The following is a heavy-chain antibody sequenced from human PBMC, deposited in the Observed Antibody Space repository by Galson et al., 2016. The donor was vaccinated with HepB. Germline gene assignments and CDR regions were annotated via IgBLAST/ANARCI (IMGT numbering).Heavy chain of an antibody. CDR3: AWKDGDMHPSDY. CDR1: GFTFRIYH. Sequence: SLRLSCAASGFTFRIYHMTWVRQAPGKGLEWVSAISSGGSTYYADSVKGRFSISRDNSKNILYLQMNSQRIEDTAGYYCAWKDGDMHPSDYWGQGTLVTVSS. V-gene: IGHV3-23*01. CDR2: ISSGGST. D-gene: IGHD5-24*01. J-gene: IGHJ4*02.